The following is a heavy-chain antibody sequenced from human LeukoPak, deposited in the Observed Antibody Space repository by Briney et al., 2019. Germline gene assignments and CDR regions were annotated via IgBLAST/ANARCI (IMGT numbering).Heavy chain of an antibody. V-gene: IGHV3-23*01. CDR2: ISGGGGRT. D-gene: IGHD3-22*01. Sequence: GGSLRLSCAASGFTFTSYSMNWVRQAPGKGLEWVSTISGGGGRTYYADSVKGRFTISRDNSKKTLYLKVNSLRAEDTAVYYCARAAVITFGAFDIWGQGTMVTVSS. J-gene: IGHJ3*02. CDR3: ARAAVITFGAFDI. CDR1: GFTFTSYS.